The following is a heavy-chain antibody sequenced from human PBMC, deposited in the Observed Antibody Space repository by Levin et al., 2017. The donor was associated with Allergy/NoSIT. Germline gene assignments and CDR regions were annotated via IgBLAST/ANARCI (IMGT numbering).Heavy chain of an antibody. J-gene: IGHJ4*02. Sequence: GESLKISCAASEFTFSDYAMSWVRQAPGKGLEWVSVISGSGDSTYYADSVKGRFTISRDNSKNTLYLQMNGLRAEDTAVFYCAKSGCTGTRCYSNKWGQGTLVTVSS. CDR2: ISGSGDST. CDR3: AKSGCTGTRCYSNK. V-gene: IGHV3-23*01. CDR1: EFTFSDYA. D-gene: IGHD2-2*02.